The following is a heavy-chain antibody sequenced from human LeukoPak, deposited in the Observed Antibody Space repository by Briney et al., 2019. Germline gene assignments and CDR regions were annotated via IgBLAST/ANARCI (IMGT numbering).Heavy chain of an antibody. V-gene: IGHV1-46*01. CDR2: INPSGGST. CDR1: GYTFTSYY. CDR3: ARALTIFGVVITLDLYY. D-gene: IGHD3-3*01. J-gene: IGHJ4*02. Sequence: GASVKVSCKASGYTFTSYYMHWVRQAPGQGLEWMGIINPSGGSTSYAQKFQGRVTMTRDTSTSTVYMELSSLRSEDTAVYYCARALTIFGVVITLDLYYRGQGTLVAVSS.